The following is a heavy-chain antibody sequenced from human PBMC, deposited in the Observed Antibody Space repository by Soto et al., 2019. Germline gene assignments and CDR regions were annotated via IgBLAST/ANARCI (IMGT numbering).Heavy chain of an antibody. V-gene: IGHV1-18*01. CDR1: GYTFTSYG. Sequence: QVQLVQSGAEVKKPGASVKVSCKASGYTFTSYGISWVRQAPGQGLEWMGWISAYNGKTNYAQKLQGRVTMTTDTSTSTAYMELRSLRSDDTAVYYCARDDYDFWSGPQGGGYYFDYWGQGTLVTVSS. CDR3: ARDDYDFWSGPQGGGYYFDY. CDR2: ISAYNGKT. J-gene: IGHJ4*02. D-gene: IGHD3-3*01.